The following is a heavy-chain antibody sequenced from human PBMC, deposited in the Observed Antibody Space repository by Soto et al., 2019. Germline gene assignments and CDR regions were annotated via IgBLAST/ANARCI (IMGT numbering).Heavy chain of an antibody. J-gene: IGHJ4*02. V-gene: IGHV4-39*01. D-gene: IGHD2-15*01. Sequence: QLQLQESGPGLVKPSETLSLTCTVSGGSISSSSYYWGWIRQPPGKGLEWIGSIYYSGSTYYNPSLKSRVXXXVXXSKNQFSLKRSSVTAADTAVYYCARHTPAISISDHWGQGTLVTVSS. CDR1: GGSISSSSYY. CDR3: ARHTPAISISDH. CDR2: IYYSGST.